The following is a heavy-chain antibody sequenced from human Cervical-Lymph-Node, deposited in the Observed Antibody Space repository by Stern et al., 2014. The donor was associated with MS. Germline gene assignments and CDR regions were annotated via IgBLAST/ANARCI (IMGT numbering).Heavy chain of an antibody. J-gene: IGHJ4*02. CDR2: TYYRSKWYN. CDR1: GDSVSNKNIT. D-gene: IGHD2-15*01. Sequence: QVQLQESGPGLVKPSQTLSLTCAISGDSVSNKNITWNWIRQSPSRGLEWLGRTYYRSKWYNDYAVSVKSRITFNPDTSKNQFSLQLNSVTPEDTAVYFCARVECSVSNCGRGFDYWGQGSLVTVSS. CDR3: ARVECSVSNCGRGFDY. V-gene: IGHV6-1*01.